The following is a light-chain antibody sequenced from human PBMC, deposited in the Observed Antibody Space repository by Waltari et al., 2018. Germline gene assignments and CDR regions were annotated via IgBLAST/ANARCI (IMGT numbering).Light chain of an antibody. CDR2: VNGDGSH. CDR1: SGHSDYG. V-gene: IGLV4-69*02. Sequence: QLVLTQPPSASASPGASVKPTCTLSSGHSDYGIAWHQQQPEKGPRFLMKVNGDGSHTKGDGIPHRFSGSSSGAERYLTISSLQSEDEADYYCQTWGPDNNWVFGGGTKLTVL. J-gene: IGLJ3*02. CDR3: QTWGPDNNWV.